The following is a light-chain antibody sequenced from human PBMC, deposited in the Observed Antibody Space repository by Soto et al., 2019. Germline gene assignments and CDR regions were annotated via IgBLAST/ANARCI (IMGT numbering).Light chain of an antibody. CDR1: SSDVGAYNY. CDR3: SSYTRSSAVV. Sequence: QSVLTQPASVSGSPGQSITISCTGTSSDVGAYNYVSWYQQHPGTAPKLMIYDVSNRPSGVSDRFSGSKSGNTASLTISGLQAEDEADYYCSSYTRSSAVVFGGGTQLTVL. J-gene: IGLJ2*01. CDR2: DVS. V-gene: IGLV2-14*01.